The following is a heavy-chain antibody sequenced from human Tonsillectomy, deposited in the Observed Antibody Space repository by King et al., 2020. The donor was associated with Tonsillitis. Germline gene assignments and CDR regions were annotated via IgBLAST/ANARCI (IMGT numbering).Heavy chain of an antibody. CDR1: GFTFSSYS. Sequence: VQLVEAGGGGVQPGRALRLSCEGSGFTFSSYSVHWVRQAAGKGVEWVAVISYDGSNKYYGESVKGRFRISRDNYKNTLYLQMNSLRAEDTAVYYCARGYCINGVCYFDYWGQGTLVTVSS. CDR2: ISYDGSNK. D-gene: IGHD2-8*01. V-gene: IGHV3-30-3*01. CDR3: ARGYCINGVCYFDY. J-gene: IGHJ4*01.